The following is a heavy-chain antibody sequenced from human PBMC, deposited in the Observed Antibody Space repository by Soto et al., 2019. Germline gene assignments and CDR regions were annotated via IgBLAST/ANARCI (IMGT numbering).Heavy chain of an antibody. CDR2: ISAHNGNT. D-gene: IGHD1-26*01. J-gene: IGHJ6*02. CDR3: ARGGVGPTDSSYAMDV. CDR1: GYTFSTYA. Sequence: GASVKVSCKASGYTFSTYAISWVRQAPGQGLEWMGWISAHNGNTNYAQRLQDRVTMTTDTSTSTASMELRSLRSDDTAVYYCARGGVGPTDSSYAMDVWGQGTTVTVSS. V-gene: IGHV1-18*01.